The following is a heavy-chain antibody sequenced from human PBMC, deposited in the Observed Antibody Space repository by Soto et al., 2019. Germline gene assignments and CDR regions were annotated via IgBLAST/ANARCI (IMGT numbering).Heavy chain of an antibody. D-gene: IGHD1-7*01. V-gene: IGHV3-33*01. CDR2: IWYDGSNK. Sequence: PGGSLRLSCAASGFTFSSYGMHWVRQAPGKGLEWVAVIWYDGSNKYYADSVKGRFTISRDNSKNTLYLQMNSLRAEDTAVYYCARDPHDYNWNYLPRYAFDIWGQGTMVTVS. J-gene: IGHJ3*02. CDR1: GFTFSSYG. CDR3: ARDPHDYNWNYLPRYAFDI.